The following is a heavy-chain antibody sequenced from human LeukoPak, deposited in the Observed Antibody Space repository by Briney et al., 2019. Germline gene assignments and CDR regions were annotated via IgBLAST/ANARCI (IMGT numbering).Heavy chain of an antibody. CDR3: ARDKSFYGGNSIWYFDY. V-gene: IGHV3-66*01. Sequence: GGSLRLSCAASGFTVSTNYMSWVRQAPGKGLEWVSVIYSGGSTYYADSVKGRFTISRDNAKNSLYLQMNSLRAEDTAVYYCARDKSFYGGNSIWYFDYWGQGTLVTVSS. CDR2: IYSGGST. J-gene: IGHJ4*02. D-gene: IGHD4-23*01. CDR1: GFTVSTNY.